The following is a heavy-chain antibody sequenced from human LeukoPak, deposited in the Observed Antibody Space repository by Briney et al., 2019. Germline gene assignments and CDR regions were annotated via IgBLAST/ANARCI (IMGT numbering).Heavy chain of an antibody. V-gene: IGHV4-61*02. CDR2: IYTSGST. CDR1: GGSISSGSYY. J-gene: IGHJ4*02. CDR3: VREGYSYGYMDY. D-gene: IGHD5-18*01. Sequence: SESLSLTCTVSGGSISSGSYYWSWIRQPAGKGLEWIGRIYTSGSTNYNPSLKSRVTISVDTSKNQFSLKLSSVTAADTAVYYCVREGYSYGYMDYWGQGTLVTVSS.